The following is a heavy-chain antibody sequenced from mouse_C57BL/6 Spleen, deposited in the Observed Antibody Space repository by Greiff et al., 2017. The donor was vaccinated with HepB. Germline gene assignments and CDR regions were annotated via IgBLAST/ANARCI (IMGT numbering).Heavy chain of an antibody. CDR1: GFTFSDYG. Sequence: EVKVEESGGGLVKPGGSLKLSCAASGFTFSDYGMHWVRQAPEKGLEWVAYISSGSSTIYYADTVKGRFTISRDNAKNTLFLQMTSLRSEDTAMYYCARQGRELTGFAYWGQGTLVTVSA. CDR3: ARQGRELTGFAY. D-gene: IGHD4-1*01. CDR2: ISSGSSTI. J-gene: IGHJ3*01. V-gene: IGHV5-17*01.